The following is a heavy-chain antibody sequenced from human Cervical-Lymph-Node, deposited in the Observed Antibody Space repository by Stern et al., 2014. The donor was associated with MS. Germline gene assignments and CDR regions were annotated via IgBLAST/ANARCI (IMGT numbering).Heavy chain of an antibody. V-gene: IGHV1-2*02. CDR2: IRTDPGGA. CDR3: ARDRGSHSDY. D-gene: IGHD1-26*01. Sequence: QVQLVQSGAEVKKPGASVKVSCKASGYSFTAYFIHWVRQAPGQGLEWMGWIRTDPGGANYAQRFQGRVTMTRDTSNSTTYMELSRLSSDDTAVYYCARDRGSHSDYWGQGTLVTVSS. CDR1: GYSFTAYF. J-gene: IGHJ4*02.